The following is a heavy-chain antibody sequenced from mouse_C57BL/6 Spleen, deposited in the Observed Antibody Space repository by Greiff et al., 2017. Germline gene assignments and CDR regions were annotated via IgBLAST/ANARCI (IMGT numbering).Heavy chain of an antibody. CDR2: LYPRDGST. V-gene: IGHV1-85*01. CDR1: GYTFTSYD. CDR3: ARSEDGCFDY. J-gene: IGHJ2*01. D-gene: IGHD1-1*01. Sequence: QVQLQQSGPELVKPGASVKLSCKASGYTFTSYDINWVKQRPGQGLEWVGWLYPRDGSTKYNEKFKGKATLTVVTSSSTAYMELHSLKSEDTAFYFCARSEDGCFDYWSQGTTRTVSS.